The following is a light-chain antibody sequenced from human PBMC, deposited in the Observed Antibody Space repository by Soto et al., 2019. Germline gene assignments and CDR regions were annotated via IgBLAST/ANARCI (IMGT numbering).Light chain of an antibody. CDR3: QQYNNGWT. V-gene: IGKV3-15*01. Sequence: EIVMTQSPATLSVSPGERATLSCRASQSVSSNLAWYQQKPGQAPRLLIYGASTRATGIPARFSGSGSGTEFTFTISSLQSEDFAVYYRQQYNNGWTFGQGTKVEIK. CDR2: GAS. CDR1: QSVSSN. J-gene: IGKJ1*01.